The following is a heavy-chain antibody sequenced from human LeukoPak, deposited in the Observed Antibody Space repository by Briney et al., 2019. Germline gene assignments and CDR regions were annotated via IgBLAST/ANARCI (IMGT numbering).Heavy chain of an antibody. J-gene: IGHJ4*02. D-gene: IGHD6-13*01. CDR3: ARDRAGYSSSWYFSFDY. Sequence: GRSLRLSCAASGFTFSSCAMHWVRQAPGKGLEWVAVISYDGGNKYYADSVKGRFTISRDNSKNTLYLQMNSLRAEDTAVYYCARDRAGYSSSWYFSFDYWGQGTLVTVSS. V-gene: IGHV3-30*04. CDR2: ISYDGGNK. CDR1: GFTFSSCA.